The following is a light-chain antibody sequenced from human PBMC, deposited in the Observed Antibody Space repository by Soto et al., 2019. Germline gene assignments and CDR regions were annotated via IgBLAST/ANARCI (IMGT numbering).Light chain of an antibody. V-gene: IGKV3-20*01. CDR3: QQFGGAPLVT. CDR2: CAS. Sequence: EIVLTQSPGTLSLSPGERATLSCRASQSISSTYLVWYQQRLGQATRLLIYCASSRAPGIPDRFSGSGSGTDCRLTISRLVPEYFAVYYCQQFGGAPLVTFGQGTRLEIK. J-gene: IGKJ5*01. CDR1: QSISSTY.